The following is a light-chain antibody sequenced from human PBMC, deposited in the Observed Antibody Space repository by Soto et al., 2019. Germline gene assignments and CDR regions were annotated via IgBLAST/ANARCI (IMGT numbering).Light chain of an antibody. CDR3: SSYVGSRTHVL. V-gene: IGLV2-14*01. Sequence: QSALTQPASVSGSPGQSITISCTGTSSDVGGFNYVSWYQQHPGRAPQLMIYEVSNRPSGVSNRFSGSKSGNTASLTISGLQTEDEADYYCSSYVGSRTHVLFGGGTKVTVL. CDR1: SSDVGGFNY. J-gene: IGLJ2*01. CDR2: EVS.